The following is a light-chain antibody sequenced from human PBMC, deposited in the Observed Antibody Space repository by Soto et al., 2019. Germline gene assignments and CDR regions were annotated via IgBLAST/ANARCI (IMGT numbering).Light chain of an antibody. CDR3: QQYNTYSWT. Sequence: DIQMTQSPSTLSASVGDRVTITCRASQSISSWLAWYQQKPGKAPKVLIYDASTLESGVPLRFSGSGSGTEFTLTISSLQPDDTATYYCQQYNTYSWTFGQGTKVEIK. J-gene: IGKJ1*01. V-gene: IGKV1-5*01. CDR1: QSISSW. CDR2: DAS.